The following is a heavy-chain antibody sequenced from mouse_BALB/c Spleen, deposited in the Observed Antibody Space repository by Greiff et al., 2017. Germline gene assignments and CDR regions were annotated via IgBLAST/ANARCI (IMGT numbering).Heavy chain of an antibody. D-gene: IGHD2-1*01. CDR1: GFTFSDYY. Sequence: EVQLVESGGGLVKPGGSLKLSCAASGFTFSDYYMYWVRQTPEKRLEWVATISDGGSYTYYPDSVKGRFTISRDNAKNNLYLQMSSLKSEDTAMYYCARGRDGNSDYWGQGTTLTVSS. CDR3: ARGRDGNSDY. V-gene: IGHV5-4*02. CDR2: ISDGGSYT. J-gene: IGHJ2*01.